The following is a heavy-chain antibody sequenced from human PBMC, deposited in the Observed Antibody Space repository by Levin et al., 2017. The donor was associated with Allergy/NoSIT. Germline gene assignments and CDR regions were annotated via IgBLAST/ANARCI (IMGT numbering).Heavy chain of an antibody. J-gene: IGHJ4*02. Sequence: RTGGSLRLSCAASGFTFRNYGMHWVRQAPGKGLEWVAVIWYDGNDKYYADSVKGRFIISRDNSKTTLYLQMNSLRAEDTAMYYCAREARDVYSGYVPFDYWGQGTLVTVSS. CDR3: AREARDVYSGYVPFDY. CDR1: GFTFRNYG. D-gene: IGHD5-12*01. V-gene: IGHV3-33*01. CDR2: IWYDGNDK.